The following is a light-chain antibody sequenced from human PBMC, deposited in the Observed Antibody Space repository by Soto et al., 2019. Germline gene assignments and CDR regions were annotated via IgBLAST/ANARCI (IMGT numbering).Light chain of an antibody. CDR3: SSYTGSSNSFV. Sequence: QSALTQPASVSGSPGQSITISCTGTSSDVGGYDYVSWYQQHPGKAPKLMIYDVSYRPSGVSNRFSGSKSGSTASLTISGLQAEDEADYCCSSYTGSSNSFVFGTATKLTVL. CDR2: DVS. V-gene: IGLV2-14*03. J-gene: IGLJ1*01. CDR1: SSDVGGYDY.